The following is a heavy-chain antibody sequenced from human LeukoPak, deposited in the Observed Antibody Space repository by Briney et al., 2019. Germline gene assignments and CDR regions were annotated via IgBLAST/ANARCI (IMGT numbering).Heavy chain of an antibody. J-gene: IGHJ4*02. Sequence: GSLRLSCVGSGFTFSSYHMNWVRQAPGKGLEWVSYISSSSSTIYYADSVKGRFTISRDNAKNSLYLQTNSLRAKDTAVYYCARAQYYSDSTGYYYLHYWGQGTLVTVSS. CDR1: GFTFSSYH. CDR2: ISSSSSTI. CDR3: ARAQYYSDSTGYYYLHY. D-gene: IGHD3-22*01. V-gene: IGHV3-48*01.